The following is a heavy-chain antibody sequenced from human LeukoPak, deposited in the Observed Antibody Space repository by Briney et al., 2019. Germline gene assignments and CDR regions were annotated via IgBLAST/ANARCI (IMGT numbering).Heavy chain of an antibody. CDR2: IHPSGDST. D-gene: IGHD6-6*01. CDR1: GYTFTTYY. Sequence: ASVKVPCKASGYTFTTYYMHWVRQARRQGLEWMQIIHPSGDSTSYAQKFQGRVTITRDMSTSTAYMELSSLRSEDTAVYYCARDMYSSSSLGLHYYYYYMDVWGKGTTVTVSS. J-gene: IGHJ6*03. CDR3: ARDMYSSSSLGLHYYYYYMDV. V-gene: IGHV1-46*01.